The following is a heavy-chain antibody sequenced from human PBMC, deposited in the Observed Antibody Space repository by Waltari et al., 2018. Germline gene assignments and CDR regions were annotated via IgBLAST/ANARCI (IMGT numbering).Heavy chain of an antibody. Sequence: QVQLQQWGAGLLKPSETLSLTCAVYGGSFSGYYWSWIRQPPGKGLEWIGEINHSGSTNYNPSLKSRVTISVDTSKNQFSLKLSSVTAADTAVYYCARGRGRLLRPLQGYYYYGMDVWGQGTTVTVSS. J-gene: IGHJ6*02. CDR3: ARGRGRLLRPLQGYYYYGMDV. CDR1: GGSFSGYY. V-gene: IGHV4-34*01. D-gene: IGHD2-15*01. CDR2: INHSGST.